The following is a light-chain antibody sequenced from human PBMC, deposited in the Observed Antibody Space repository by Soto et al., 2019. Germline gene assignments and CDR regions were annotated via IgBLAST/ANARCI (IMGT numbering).Light chain of an antibody. Sequence: EILMTQSPATLSVSPGERATLSCRASQSVSSNLAWYQQKPGQAPRLLIYGASTRATGIPARISGSGSGTEFTLTISSLQSEDFAVYYCQQYDKWRTFGQGTKVDI. CDR3: QQYDKWRT. J-gene: IGKJ1*01. V-gene: IGKV3-15*01. CDR2: GAS. CDR1: QSVSSN.